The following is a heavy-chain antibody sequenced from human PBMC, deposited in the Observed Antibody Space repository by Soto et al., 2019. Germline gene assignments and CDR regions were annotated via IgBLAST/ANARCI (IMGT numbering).Heavy chain of an antibody. CDR3: ASGQQLVRNY. Sequence: SETLSLTCAVSGGSISSGGYSCSWIRQPPGKGLEWIGYIYHSGSTYYNPSLKSRVTISVDRSKNQFSLKLSSVTAADTAVYYCASGQQLVRNYWGQGTLVTVSS. CDR1: GGSISSGGYS. CDR2: IYHSGST. J-gene: IGHJ4*02. V-gene: IGHV4-30-2*01. D-gene: IGHD6-13*01.